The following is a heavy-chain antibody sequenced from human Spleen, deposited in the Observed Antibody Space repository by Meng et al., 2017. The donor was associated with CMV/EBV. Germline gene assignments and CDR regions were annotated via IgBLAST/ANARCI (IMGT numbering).Heavy chain of an antibody. D-gene: IGHD1-1*01. Sequence: GSLRLSCTVSGGSISSYYWSWIRQPPGKGLEWIGYISYSGSTNYNPSLESRVTISVDTSKNQFSLKLRSVTAADTAVFYCARDILERNAFDMWGQGTMVTVSS. CDR1: GGSISSYY. CDR2: ISYSGST. V-gene: IGHV4-59*01. CDR3: ARDILERNAFDM. J-gene: IGHJ3*02.